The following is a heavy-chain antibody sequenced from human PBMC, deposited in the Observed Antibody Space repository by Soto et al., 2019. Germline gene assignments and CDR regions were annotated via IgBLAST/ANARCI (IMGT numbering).Heavy chain of an antibody. J-gene: IGHJ5*02. CDR3: ARDRIAAAWFDP. CDR2: IYYSGST. CDR1: GGSVSSGSYY. D-gene: IGHD6-13*01. Sequence: QVQLQESGPGLVKPSETLSLTCTVSGGSVSSGSYYWSWIRQPPGKGLEWIGYIYYSGSTNYNPSLKSRLNISVDTYKTQFSLKLSSVIAADTAVYYCARDRIAAAWFDPWGQGTLVTVSS. V-gene: IGHV4-61*01.